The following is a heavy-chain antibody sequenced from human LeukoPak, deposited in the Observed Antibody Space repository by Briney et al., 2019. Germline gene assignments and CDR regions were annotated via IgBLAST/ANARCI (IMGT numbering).Heavy chain of an antibody. J-gene: IGHJ6*03. CDR1: GDSISTSSYY. V-gene: IGHV4-39*01. CDR2: IYYSGST. CDR3: ERHKDYYYSYMDV. Sequence: PSETLSLTCSVSGDSISTSSYYWGWIRQPPGKGLEWIGTIYYSGSTYYNPSLTSRVTISVDTSKNQFSLKLSSVTAADTAVYYCERHKDYYYSYMDVWGKGTTVTISS.